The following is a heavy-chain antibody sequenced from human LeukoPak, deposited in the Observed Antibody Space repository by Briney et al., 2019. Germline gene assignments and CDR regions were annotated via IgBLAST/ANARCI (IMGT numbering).Heavy chain of an antibody. CDR3: ARGLPYCSSTSCHGIDP. D-gene: IGHD2-2*01. CDR1: GGSISSGDYY. CDR2: IYYSWST. Sequence: SETLSLTCTVSGGSISSGDYYWSWIRQPPGKGLEWIGYIYYSWSTYYNPSLKSRVTISVDTSKNQFSLKLSSVTAADTAVYYCARGLPYCSSTSCHGIDPWGQGTLVTVSS. V-gene: IGHV4-30-4*01. J-gene: IGHJ5*02.